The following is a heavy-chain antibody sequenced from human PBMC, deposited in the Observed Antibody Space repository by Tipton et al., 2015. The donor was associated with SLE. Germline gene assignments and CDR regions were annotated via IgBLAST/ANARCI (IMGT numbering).Heavy chain of an antibody. Sequence: LTCAVNGGSFSGYYWTWIRQPPGKGLEWIGESDHRGNTNYNPSLISRVTISVDPSKNQFSLQLNSVTAADMAVYYCAATRAKNWFDPWGQGTLVTVSS. CDR3: AATRAKNWFDP. J-gene: IGHJ5*02. V-gene: IGHV4-34*01. CDR2: SDHRGNT. CDR1: GGSFSGYY.